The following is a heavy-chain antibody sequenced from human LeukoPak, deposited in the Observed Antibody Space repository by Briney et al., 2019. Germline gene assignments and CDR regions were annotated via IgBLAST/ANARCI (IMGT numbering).Heavy chain of an antibody. V-gene: IGHV3-7*03. D-gene: IGHD1-1*01. CDR2: TNKDGSEK. CDR3: VRDGNDGLNDWEY. CDR1: GFIFYDYW. Sequence: GSLRLSCEASGFIFYDYWMTWARPAPGKGLGGVANTNKDGSEKWYVDSVKGRFTISRDNAKNSLYLQMNSLKAGDTALYYCVRDGNDGLNDWEYWGQGALVTVSS. J-gene: IGHJ1*01.